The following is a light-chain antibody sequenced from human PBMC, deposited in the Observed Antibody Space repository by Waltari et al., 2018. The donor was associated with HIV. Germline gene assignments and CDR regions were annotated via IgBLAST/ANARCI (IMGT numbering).Light chain of an antibody. Sequence: QSALTQPASVSGSPGQSITISCTGTSSNIGTYNLVSWHQQHPGKAPKTLIYEVSQRASGVSNRFSGSKSGNTASLTISGLQAEDEADYYCCSYAGSSTLVFGGGTKVTVL. V-gene: IGLV2-23*02. CDR3: CSYAGSSTLV. CDR2: EVS. J-gene: IGLJ3*02. CDR1: SSNIGTYNL.